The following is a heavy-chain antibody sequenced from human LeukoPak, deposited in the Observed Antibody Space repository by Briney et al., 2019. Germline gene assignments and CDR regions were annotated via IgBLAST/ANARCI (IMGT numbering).Heavy chain of an antibody. CDR1: GFTFDDYA. V-gene: IGHV3-9*01. CDR2: ISWNSGSI. CDR3: AKDVWMGDGHNSLSDGMDV. D-gene: IGHD1-26*01. J-gene: IGHJ6*02. Sequence: PGRSLRLSCAASGFTFDDYAMHWVRQAPGKGLEWVSGISWNSGSIGYADSVKGRFTISRDNAKNSLYLQMNSLRAEDTALYYCAKDVWMGDGHNSLSDGMDVWGQGTTVTVSS.